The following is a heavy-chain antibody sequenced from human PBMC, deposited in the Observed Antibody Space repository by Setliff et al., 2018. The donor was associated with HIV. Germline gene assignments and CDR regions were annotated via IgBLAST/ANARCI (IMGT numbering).Heavy chain of an antibody. D-gene: IGHD6-19*01. V-gene: IGHV1-18*01. CDR3: ARRHSSGWSYYYYYYGMDV. J-gene: IGHJ6*02. CDR2: ISAYNGNT. CDR1: GYTFTTYV. Sequence: ASVKVSCKASGYTFTTYVISWVRQAPGQGLEWMGWISAYNGNTNYAQKLQGRVTMTTDTSTSTAYMELSSLRSEDTAVYYCARRHSSGWSYYYYYYGMDVWGQGTTVTVSS.